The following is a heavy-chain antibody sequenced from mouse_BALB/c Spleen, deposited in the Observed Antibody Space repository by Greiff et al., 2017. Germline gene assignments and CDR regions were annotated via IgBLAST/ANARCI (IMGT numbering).Heavy chain of an antibody. CDR2: ISSGGST. CDR3: ARGGYGGNLLYAMDY. J-gene: IGHJ4*01. V-gene: IGHV5-6-5*01. CDR1: GFTFSSYA. Sequence: VQLKESGGGLVKPGGSLKLSCAASGFTFSSYAMSWVRQTPEKRLEWVASISSGGSTYYPDSVKGRFTISRDNARNILYLQMSSLRSEDTAMYYCARGGYGGNLLYAMDYWGQGTSVTVSS. D-gene: IGHD1-1*02.